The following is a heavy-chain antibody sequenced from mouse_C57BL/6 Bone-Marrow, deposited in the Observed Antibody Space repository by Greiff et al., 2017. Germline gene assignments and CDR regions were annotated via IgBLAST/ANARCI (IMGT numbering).Heavy chain of an antibody. Sequence: QVKLQQPGAELVKPGASVKLSCKASGYTFTSYWMHWVKQRPGQGLEWIGMIHPNSGSTNYNEKFKSKATLTVDKSSSTAYMQLSSLTSEDSAVYYCARRGYYGSSSPWFAYWGQGTLVTVSA. D-gene: IGHD1-1*01. J-gene: IGHJ3*01. CDR3: ARRGYYGSSSPWFAY. CDR1: GYTFTSYW. V-gene: IGHV1-64*01. CDR2: IHPNSGST.